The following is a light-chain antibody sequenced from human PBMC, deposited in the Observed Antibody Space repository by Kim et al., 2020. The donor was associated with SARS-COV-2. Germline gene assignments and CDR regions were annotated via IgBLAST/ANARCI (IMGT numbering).Light chain of an antibody. Sequence: NFMLTQPHSVSESPGKTVTISCTRRSGSSASNYVQWYQQRPGSAPTAVIYENNRRPSGVPDRFSGSIDSSSSSASLSISGLKTEDEADYYCQSYDSGIWVFGGGTQLTVL. CDR1: SGSSASNY. CDR3: QSYDSGIWV. V-gene: IGLV6-57*03. CDR2: ENN. J-gene: IGLJ3*02.